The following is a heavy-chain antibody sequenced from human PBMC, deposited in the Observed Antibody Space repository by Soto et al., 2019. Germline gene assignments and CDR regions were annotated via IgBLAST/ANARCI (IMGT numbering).Heavy chain of an antibody. Sequence: QVQLVESGGGVVQPGRSLRLSCAASGFTFSSYAMHWVRQAPGKGLEWVAVISYDGSNKYYADSVKGRFTISRDNSKNTLYLQMHSLRAEDTAVYYCARVRRVTATTNLDYWGQGTLVTVSS. CDR3: ARVRRVTATTNLDY. CDR2: ISYDGSNK. V-gene: IGHV3-30-3*01. CDR1: GFTFSSYA. J-gene: IGHJ4*02. D-gene: IGHD4-17*01.